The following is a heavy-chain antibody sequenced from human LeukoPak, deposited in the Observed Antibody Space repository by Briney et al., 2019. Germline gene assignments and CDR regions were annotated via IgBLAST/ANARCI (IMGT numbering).Heavy chain of an antibody. CDR2: IYYSGST. CDR1: GGSISSSNYH. J-gene: IGHJ6*02. V-gene: IGHV4-39*01. D-gene: IGHD6-19*01. Sequence: SETLSLTCSVSGGSISSSNYHWGWIRQPPGKGLEWIGSIYYSGSTYHNPSLKSRLTISVDMSKNQFSLKLSSVTAADTAVYYCASSVAVSPSGYYGMDVWGQGPRSPSP. CDR3: ASSVAVSPSGYYGMDV.